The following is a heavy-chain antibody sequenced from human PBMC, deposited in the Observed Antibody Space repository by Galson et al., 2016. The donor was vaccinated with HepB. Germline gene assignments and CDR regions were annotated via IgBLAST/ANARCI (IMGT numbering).Heavy chain of an antibody. Sequence: SLRLSCAASGFTFRNYGMHWVRQAPGKGLEWVSTISASGGSTYYPDSVRGRVTISRDTSKNTLYLQMNSLRAEDTAVYFCARLEESTRNSFDYWGQGTLVTVPS. J-gene: IGHJ4*02. V-gene: IGHV3-23*01. D-gene: IGHD2/OR15-2a*01. CDR1: GFTFRNYG. CDR2: ISASGGST. CDR3: ARLEESTRNSFDY.